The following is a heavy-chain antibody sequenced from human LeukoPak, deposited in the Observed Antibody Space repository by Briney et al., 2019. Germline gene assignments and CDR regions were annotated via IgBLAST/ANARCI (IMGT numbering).Heavy chain of an antibody. V-gene: IGHV1-2*04. Sequence: ASVKVSCTASGYTFTGYYMHWVRQAPGQGLEWMGWINPNSGGTNYAQKFQGWVTMTRDTSISTAYMELSRLRSDDTAAYYCARGYSSGWYCDYWGQGTLVTVSS. D-gene: IGHD6-19*01. CDR1: GYTFTGYY. J-gene: IGHJ4*02. CDR2: INPNSGGT. CDR3: ARGYSSGWYCDY.